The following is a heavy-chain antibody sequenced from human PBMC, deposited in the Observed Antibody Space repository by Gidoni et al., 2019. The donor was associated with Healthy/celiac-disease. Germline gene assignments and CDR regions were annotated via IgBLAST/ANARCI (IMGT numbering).Heavy chain of an antibody. V-gene: IGHV3-30*18. D-gene: IGHD6-19*01. Sequence: QVQLVESGGGVVQPGRSLRLSCAASGSTFSSYGMHWVRQAPGKGLGWVAVISYDGSNKYYADSVKGRFTISRDNSKNTLYLQMNSLRAEDTAVYYCAKDTVGDIAVAGTYFDYWGQGTLVTVSS. CDR1: GSTFSSYG. J-gene: IGHJ4*02. CDR3: AKDTVGDIAVAGTYFDY. CDR2: ISYDGSNK.